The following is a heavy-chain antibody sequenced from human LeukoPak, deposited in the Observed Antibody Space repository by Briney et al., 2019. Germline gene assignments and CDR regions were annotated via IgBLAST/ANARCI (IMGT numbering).Heavy chain of an antibody. V-gene: IGHV4-38-2*02. Sequence: SETLSLTCTVSGYSISSGYYWGWIRQSPGKGLEWIGSIYQSGSTHYNPSLRSRVIISVDKSKNQFSLKLSSVTAADTAVYYCARALAYCGGDCYNYFDYWGQGTLVTVSS. CDR1: GYSISSGYY. CDR3: ARALAYCGGDCYNYFDY. D-gene: IGHD2-21*02. CDR2: IYQSGST. J-gene: IGHJ4*02.